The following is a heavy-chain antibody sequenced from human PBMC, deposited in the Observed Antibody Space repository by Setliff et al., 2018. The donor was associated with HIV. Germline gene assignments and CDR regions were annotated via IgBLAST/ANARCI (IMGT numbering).Heavy chain of an antibody. D-gene: IGHD1-7*01. CDR3: VKWNYPNS. V-gene: IGHV3-21*01. Sequence: GGSLRLSCAASGFTFSTYSMSWVRQAPGKGLEWVSSISSTSIYIYYADSVKGRFTMSRDSAKNTLYLQMNSLRVEDTAVYYCVKWNYPNSWGQGTLVTVS. J-gene: IGHJ4*02. CDR2: ISSTSIYI. CDR1: GFTFSTYS.